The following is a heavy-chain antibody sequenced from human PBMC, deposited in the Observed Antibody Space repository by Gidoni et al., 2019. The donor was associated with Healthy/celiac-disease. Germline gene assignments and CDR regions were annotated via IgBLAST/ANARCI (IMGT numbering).Heavy chain of an antibody. CDR2: IWYDGSNK. J-gene: IGHJ4*02. V-gene: IGHV3-33*01. Sequence: QVQLVESGGGVVQPGRSLRLSFAASGFTFSSYGMHWVRQSTGQGLEWVAVIWYDGSNKYYADSVKGRFTISRDNSKNTLYLQMNSLRAEDTAVYYCARGPPGYYYDSSLGYWGQGTLVTVSS. CDR1: GFTFSSYG. D-gene: IGHD3-22*01. CDR3: ARGPPGYYYDSSLGY.